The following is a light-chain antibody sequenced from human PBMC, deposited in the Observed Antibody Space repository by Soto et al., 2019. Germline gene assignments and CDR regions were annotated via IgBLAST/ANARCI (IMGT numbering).Light chain of an antibody. CDR2: GAS. V-gene: IGKV1-5*01. CDR1: QSIRHY. CDR3: QHHNSYSQT. Sequence: DIQMTQSPPTLSASVGDRVTITCRASQSIRHYLAWYQQMPGKALKLLIYGASTLQSGVPSRFSGSGSGTEFTLTISSLQPDDFGTYFCQHHNSYSQTFGQGTKVEIK. J-gene: IGKJ1*01.